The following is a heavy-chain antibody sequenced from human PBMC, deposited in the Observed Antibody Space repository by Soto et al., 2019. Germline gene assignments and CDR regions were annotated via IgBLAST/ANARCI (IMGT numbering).Heavy chain of an antibody. V-gene: IGHV3-48*03. CDR1: GFTFSSYE. J-gene: IGHJ6*02. D-gene: IGHD5-12*01. CDR2: ISSSGSTI. Sequence: GGSLRLSCAASGFTFSSYEMNWVRQAPGKGLEWVSYISSSGSTIYYADSVKGRFTISRDNAKNSLYLQMNSLRAEDTAVYYCASRDDIVATDSYGMDVWGQGTTVTVSS. CDR3: ASRDDIVATDSYGMDV.